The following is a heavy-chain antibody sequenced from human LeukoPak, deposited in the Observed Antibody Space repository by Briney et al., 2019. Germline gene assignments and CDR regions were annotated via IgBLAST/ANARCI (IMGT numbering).Heavy chain of an antibody. J-gene: IGHJ4*02. Sequence: GGSLRLSCAASGFTFSSYAMSWVRQAPGKGLEWVSYISSSGSTIYYADSVKSRFTISRDNAKNSLYLQMNSLRAEDTAVYYCARDAGFGGAQDYWGQGTLVTVSS. D-gene: IGHD3-10*01. CDR2: ISSSGSTI. CDR3: ARDAGFGGAQDY. CDR1: GFTFSSYA. V-gene: IGHV3-48*03.